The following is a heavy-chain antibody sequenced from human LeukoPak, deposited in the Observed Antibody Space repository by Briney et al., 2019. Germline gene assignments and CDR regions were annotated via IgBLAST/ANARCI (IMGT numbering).Heavy chain of an antibody. CDR1: GFTFSSFG. V-gene: IGHV3-48*04. J-gene: IGHJ3*02. CDR3: ASTYDAFDI. CDR2: SSGTGAI. Sequence: GGSLRLSCVASGFTFSSFGMNWVRQAPGKGLEWVSYSSGTGAIYYADSVKGRFTISRDNAKKSLYLQMNSLRAEDTAVYYCASTYDAFDIWGQGTMVTVSS.